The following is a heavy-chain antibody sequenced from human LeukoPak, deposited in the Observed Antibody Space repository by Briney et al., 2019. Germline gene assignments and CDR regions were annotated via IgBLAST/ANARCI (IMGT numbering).Heavy chain of an antibody. J-gene: IGHJ6*02. CDR3: ARGTKGSYDFWSGYWREYYYYYYGMDV. V-gene: IGHV1-69*13. CDR1: GGTFSSYA. CDR2: IIPIFGTA. Sequence: SVKVSCKASGGTFSSYAISWVRQAPGQGLEWMGGIIPIFGTANYAQKFQGRVTITADESTSTAYMELSSLRSEDTAVYYCARGTKGSYDFWSGYWREYYYYYYGMDVWGQGTTVTVSS. D-gene: IGHD3-3*01.